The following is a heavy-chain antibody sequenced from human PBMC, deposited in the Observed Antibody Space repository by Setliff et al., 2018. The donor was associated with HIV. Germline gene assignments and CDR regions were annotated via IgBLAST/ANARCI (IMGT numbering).Heavy chain of an antibody. Sequence: SVKVSCKASGYTFTDYYIYWVRQAPGQGLEWMGGIIVTLDTAGYAEKFQGRVTITADESTSTAYMELSSLTFEDTAVYYCARDALTGDVRRLGYCSEGSCPPDNWGQGTLVTVSS. V-gene: IGHV1-69*13. J-gene: IGHJ4*02. CDR1: GYTFTDYY. CDR2: IIVTLDTA. D-gene: IGHD2-15*01. CDR3: ARDALTGDVRRLGYCSEGSCPPDN.